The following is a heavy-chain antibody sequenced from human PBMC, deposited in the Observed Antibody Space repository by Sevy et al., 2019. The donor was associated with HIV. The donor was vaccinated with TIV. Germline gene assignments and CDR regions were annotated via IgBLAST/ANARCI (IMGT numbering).Heavy chain of an antibody. Sequence: GGSLRLSCAASGFTFSSYWMHWVRQAPGKGPVWVSGVNSEGSSTNYADSVKGRFTMSRDSAKNTRYLQMNSLRAEDTAVYFCVAANTWQDYWGQGTLVTVSS. J-gene: IGHJ4*02. CDR1: GFTFSSYW. V-gene: IGHV3-74*01. D-gene: IGHD2-15*01. CDR2: VNSEGSST. CDR3: VAANTWQDY.